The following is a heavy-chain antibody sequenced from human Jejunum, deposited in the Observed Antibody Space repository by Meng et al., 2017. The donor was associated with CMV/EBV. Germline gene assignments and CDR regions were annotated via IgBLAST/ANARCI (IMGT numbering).Heavy chain of an antibody. J-gene: IGHJ3*02. D-gene: IGHD3-10*01. Sequence: SGFIFSSYPMPWVRQAPGKGLEWVSLISYDGSTKYYADSVKGRFTFSRDNSKSTLHLQMNSLRAEDTAVYYCAREGLRGVDAFDIWGQGTRVTVSS. CDR1: GFIFSSYP. CDR3: AREGLRGVDAFDI. CDR2: ISYDGSTK. V-gene: IGHV3-30-3*01.